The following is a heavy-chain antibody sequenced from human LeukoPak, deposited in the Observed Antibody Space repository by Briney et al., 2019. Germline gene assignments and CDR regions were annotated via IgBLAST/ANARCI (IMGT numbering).Heavy chain of an antibody. Sequence: ASVKVACKTSGYSFTDYHIYWVRQAPGQGLERMGIINPSGGNINYAQKFQGRVTMTRDMSASTVYMELSSLRSEDTAVYYCASRSQSGYSDYWGQGTLVTVSS. V-gene: IGHV1-46*01. CDR1: GYSFTDYH. CDR3: ASRSQSGYSDY. CDR2: INPSGGNI. J-gene: IGHJ4*02. D-gene: IGHD3-3*01.